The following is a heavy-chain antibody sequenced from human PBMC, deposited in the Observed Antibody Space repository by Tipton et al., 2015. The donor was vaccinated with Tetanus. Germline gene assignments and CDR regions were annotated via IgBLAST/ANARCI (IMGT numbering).Heavy chain of an antibody. V-gene: IGHV4-34*01. J-gene: IGHJ5*02. D-gene: IGHD3-22*01. CDR1: GGSFSGYA. Sequence: LRLSCAVDGGSFSGYAWSWIRQSPGKGLAWIGEIYHSGSTIYNASLKSRVTLSVDTIKKQFSLTLRSMTAADTGLYFCARAVGHDTSGSGRGGFDPWGQGTLVTVSS. CDR2: IYHSGST. CDR3: ARAVGHDTSGSGRGGFDP.